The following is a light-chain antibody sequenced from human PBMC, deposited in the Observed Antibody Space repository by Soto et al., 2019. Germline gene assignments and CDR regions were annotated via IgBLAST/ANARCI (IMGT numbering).Light chain of an antibody. CDR1: QGISSY. Sequence: AIRMTQSPSSLSASTGDRVTITCRASQGISSYLVWYQQKPGKAPKLLIYAASTLQRGVPSRFSCSGSGTDFSHTISCLPSEDFATYYCQQYYSYPYTFCQGTKLEIK. J-gene: IGKJ2*01. CDR2: AAS. CDR3: QQYYSYPYT. V-gene: IGKV1-8*01.